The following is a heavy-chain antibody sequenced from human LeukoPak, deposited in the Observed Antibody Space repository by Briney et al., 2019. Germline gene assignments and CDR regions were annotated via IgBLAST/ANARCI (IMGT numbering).Heavy chain of an antibody. D-gene: IGHD2-15*01. V-gene: IGHV3-23*01. Sequence: PGGSLRLSCAASGFTFSSYAMSWVRQAPGKGLDWFSAISDSGGSTYRADSVKGRFTISRDNSKNTLYLQMNSLRAEDTAVYYCAKGSAGSRPYYFDYWGQGTLVTVSS. CDR2: ISDSGGST. CDR1: GFTFSSYA. J-gene: IGHJ4*02. CDR3: AKGSAGSRPYYFDY.